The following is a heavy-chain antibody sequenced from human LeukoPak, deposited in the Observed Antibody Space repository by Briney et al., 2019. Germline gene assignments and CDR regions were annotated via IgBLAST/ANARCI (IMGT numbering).Heavy chain of an antibody. J-gene: IGHJ4*02. D-gene: IGHD3-10*01. CDR1: GFTFSSYA. V-gene: IGHV3-23*01. Sequence: GSLRLSCAASGFTFSSYAMGWVRQAPGKGLEWVSAISGSGGSTYYADSVKGRFTISRDNSKNTLYLQMNSLRAEDTAVYYCAKFSPMIRGITPFDYWGQGNLVTVSS. CDR2: ISGSGGST. CDR3: AKFSPMIRGITPFDY.